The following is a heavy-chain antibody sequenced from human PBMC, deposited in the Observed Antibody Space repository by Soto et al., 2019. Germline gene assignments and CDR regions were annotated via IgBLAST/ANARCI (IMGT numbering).Heavy chain of an antibody. J-gene: IGHJ6*02. V-gene: IGHV3-23*01. CDR1: GLTFSSYA. Sequence: GGSLRLSCAASGLTFSSYAMSWVRQAPGKGLEWVSAISGSGGSTYYADSVKGRFTISRDNSKNTLYLQMNSLRAEDTAVYYCAKGIEWELPFAYYGMDVWGQGTTVTVSS. CDR3: AKGIEWELPFAYYGMDV. D-gene: IGHD1-26*01. CDR2: ISGSGGST.